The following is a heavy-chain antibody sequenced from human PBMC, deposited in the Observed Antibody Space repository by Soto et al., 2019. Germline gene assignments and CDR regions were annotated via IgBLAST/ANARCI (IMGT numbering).Heavy chain of an antibody. Sequence: GASVKVSCKASGYTFTGYYMHWVRQAPGQGLEWMGWINPNSGGTNYAQKFQGWVTMTRDTSISTAYMELSRLRSDDTAVYYCARGILRSHRSLLVCVLDIWGQGTMVIVSS. CDR2: INPNSGGT. CDR1: GYTFTGYY. V-gene: IGHV1-2*04. J-gene: IGHJ3*02. CDR3: ARGILRSHRSLLVCVLDI. D-gene: IGHD6-6*01.